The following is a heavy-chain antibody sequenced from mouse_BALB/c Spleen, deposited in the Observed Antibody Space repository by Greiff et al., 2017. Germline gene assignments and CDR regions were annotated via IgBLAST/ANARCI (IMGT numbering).Heavy chain of an antibody. V-gene: IGHV5-12-2*01. CDR3: ARQGYDAELYAMDY. J-gene: IGHJ4*01. Sequence: EVQGVESGGGLVQPGGSLKLSCAASGFTFSSYTMSWVRQTPEKRLEWVAYISNGGGSTYYPDTVKGRFTISRDNAKNTLYLQMSSLKSEDTAMYYCARQGYDAELYAMDYWGQGTSVTVSS. D-gene: IGHD2-14*01. CDR2: ISNGGGST. CDR1: GFTFSSYT.